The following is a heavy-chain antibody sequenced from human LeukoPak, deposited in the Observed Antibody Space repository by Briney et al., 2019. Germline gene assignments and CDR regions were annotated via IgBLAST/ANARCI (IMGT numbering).Heavy chain of an antibody. CDR1: GFTFSSYG. CDR2: AYADGDRK. Sequence: GGSLRLSCAASGFTFSSYGLHWVRQGPGKGLEWVAVAYADGDRKFYVDSVKGRFTISRDNSKNTFYLQMNSLRAEDTAIYYCATGGYMHYDHWGQGTLVTVSS. V-gene: IGHV3-33*01. J-gene: IGHJ4*02. D-gene: IGHD3-22*01. CDR3: ATGGYMHYDH.